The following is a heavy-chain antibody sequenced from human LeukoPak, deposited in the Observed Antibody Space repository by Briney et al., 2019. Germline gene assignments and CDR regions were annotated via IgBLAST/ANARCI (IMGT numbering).Heavy chain of an antibody. Sequence: GGSLRLSCAASGFTFRTCWMSWVRQAPGEGLEWVASINQGGGDTYYVESVKGRFTISRDNAMNSFFLQMNNLRVEDTAVYYCARLLGDRTIYDYWGQGTLVTVSS. CDR3: ARLLGDRTIYDY. D-gene: IGHD2-21*01. CDR2: INQGGGDT. V-gene: IGHV3-7*01. CDR1: GFTFRTCW. J-gene: IGHJ4*02.